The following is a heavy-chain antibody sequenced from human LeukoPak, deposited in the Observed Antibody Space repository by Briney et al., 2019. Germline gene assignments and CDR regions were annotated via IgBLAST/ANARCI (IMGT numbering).Heavy chain of an antibody. CDR3: ARTYYDILTGYNPYFDY. J-gene: IGHJ4*02. D-gene: IGHD3-9*01. CDR2: ISSGSKYT. CDR1: GFSFSTYT. Sequence: GGSLRLSCADSGFSFSTYTMNWVRQAPGKGLEWVSSISSGSKYTYYANSVQGRFTISRDNAKNSLYLQMNSLRAEDTAVYYCARTYYDILTGYNPYFDYWGQGILVTVSS. V-gene: IGHV3-21*01.